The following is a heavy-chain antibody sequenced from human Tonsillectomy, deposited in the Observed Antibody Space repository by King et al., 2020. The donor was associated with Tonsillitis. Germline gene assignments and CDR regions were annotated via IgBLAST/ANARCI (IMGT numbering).Heavy chain of an antibody. D-gene: IGHD3-16*01. CDR1: GGTFISYA. J-gene: IGHJ6*03. V-gene: IGHV1-69*04. CDR2: IIPILGIA. Sequence: QLVQSGAEVKKPGSSVKVSCKASGGTFISYAISWVRQAPGQGLEWMGRIIPILGIANYDKKFQGRVTITAAKSTSTAYMELSSLRSEDTAVYYCARGARGDSYYYYMDVWGKGTTVTVSS. CDR3: ARGARGDSYYYYMDV.